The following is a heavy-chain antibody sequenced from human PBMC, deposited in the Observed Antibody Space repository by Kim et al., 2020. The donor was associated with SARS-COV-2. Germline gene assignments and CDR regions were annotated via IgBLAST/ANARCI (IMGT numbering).Heavy chain of an antibody. CDR1: GGSISSSNW. Sequence: SETLSLTCAVSGGSISSSNWWSWVRQPPGKGLEWIGEIYHSGSTNYNPSLKSRVTISVDKSKNQFSLKLSSVTAADTAVYYCTRYDILTGYYQGFDYWGQGTLVTVSS. V-gene: IGHV4-4*02. CDR2: IYHSGST. J-gene: IGHJ4*02. CDR3: TRYDILTGYYQGFDY. D-gene: IGHD3-9*01.